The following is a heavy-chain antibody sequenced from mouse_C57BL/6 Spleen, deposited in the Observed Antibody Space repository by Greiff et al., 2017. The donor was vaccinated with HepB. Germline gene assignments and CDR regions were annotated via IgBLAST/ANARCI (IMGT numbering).Heavy chain of an antibody. CDR2: IHPNSGST. V-gene: IGHV1-64*01. D-gene: IGHD2-4*01. CDR3: ASYYDDDEDYAMDY. CDR1: GYTFTSYW. Sequence: QVQLQQSGAELVKPGASVKLSCKASGYTFTSYWMHWVKQRPGQGLEWIGMIHPNSGSTNYNEKFKSKATLTVDKSSSTAYMQLSSLTSEASAVYYCASYYDDDEDYAMDYWGQGTSVTVSS. J-gene: IGHJ4*01.